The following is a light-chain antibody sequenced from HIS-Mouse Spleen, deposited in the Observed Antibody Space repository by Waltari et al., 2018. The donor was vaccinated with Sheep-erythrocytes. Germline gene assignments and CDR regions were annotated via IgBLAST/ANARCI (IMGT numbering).Light chain of an antibody. Sequence: QSALTQPRSVSGSPGQSVTISCTGTSSDVGGYNYVSWYQQHPGNAPKLMIYDVSKRPSGVPDRFSGSKSANTASLTSSGLQAEDEADYYCCSYAGSPLYVFGTGTKVTVL. V-gene: IGLV2-11*01. CDR3: CSYAGSPLYV. CDR2: DVS. J-gene: IGLJ1*01. CDR1: SSDVGGYNY.